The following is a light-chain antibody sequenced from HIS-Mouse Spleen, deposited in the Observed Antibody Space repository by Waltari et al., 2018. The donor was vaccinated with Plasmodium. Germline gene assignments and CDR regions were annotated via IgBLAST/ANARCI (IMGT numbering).Light chain of an antibody. CDR2: DDS. Sequence: SYELTPPPSVSVSPGQTARTTCSGSALPKKYAYWYQQKSGQAPVLVIYDDSKRPPGIPERFSGSSSGTMATLTISGAQVEDEADYYCYSTDSSGNHRVFGGGTKLTVL. J-gene: IGLJ3*02. CDR1: ALPKKY. CDR3: YSTDSSGNHRV. V-gene: IGLV3-10*01.